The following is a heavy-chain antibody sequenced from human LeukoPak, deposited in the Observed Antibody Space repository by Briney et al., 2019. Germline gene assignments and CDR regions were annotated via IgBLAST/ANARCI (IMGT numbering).Heavy chain of an antibody. CDR3: ATAPKGYPYYYYYGMDV. Sequence: EASVKVSCKVSGYTLTELSMHCVRQAPGKGPWCRGGFEPEDGETIYAQKFQGRVTITEATSTDTAYTELSSLRSEDTAVYYCATAPKGYPYYYYYGMDVWGQGTTVTVFS. D-gene: IGHD5-12*01. J-gene: IGHJ6*02. CDR2: FEPEDGET. CDR1: GYTLTELS. V-gene: IGHV1-24*01.